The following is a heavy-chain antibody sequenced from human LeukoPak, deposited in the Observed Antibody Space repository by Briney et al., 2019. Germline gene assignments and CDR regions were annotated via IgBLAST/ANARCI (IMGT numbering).Heavy chain of an antibody. Sequence: SETLSLTCTVSGGSISSYYWSWIRQPAGKGLEWIGRIYTSGSTNYSPSLKSRVTMSVDTSKNQFSLKLSSVTAADTAVYYCAREEGRYCSSTSCYIGAFDIWGQGTMVTVSS. D-gene: IGHD2-2*02. V-gene: IGHV4-4*07. CDR3: AREEGRYCSSTSCYIGAFDI. CDR2: IYTSGST. J-gene: IGHJ3*02. CDR1: GGSISSYY.